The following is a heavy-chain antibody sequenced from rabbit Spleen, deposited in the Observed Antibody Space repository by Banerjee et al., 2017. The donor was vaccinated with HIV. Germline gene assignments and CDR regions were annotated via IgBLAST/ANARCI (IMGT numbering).Heavy chain of an antibody. V-gene: IGHV1S45*01. CDR1: GFSFSGILY. Sequence: QQQLEESGGGLVKPGGTLTLTCTASGFSFSGILYMCWVRQAPGKGLEWIACIDTGDGDTYFANWAKGRFTISKTSSTTVTLQMTSLTAVDTATYFCARDLVTAIGWNFALWGPGTLVTVS. J-gene: IGHJ4*01. CDR3: ARDLVTAIGWNFAL. D-gene: IGHD7-1*01. CDR2: IDTGDGDT.